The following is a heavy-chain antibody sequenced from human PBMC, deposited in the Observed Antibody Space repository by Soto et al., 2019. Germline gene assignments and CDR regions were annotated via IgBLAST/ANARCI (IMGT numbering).Heavy chain of an antibody. V-gene: IGHV1-46*01. J-gene: IGHJ6*02. Sequence: QVQLVQSGAEVKKPGASVKVSCKASGYTFTSYYMHWVRQAPGQGLEWMGIINPSGGSTSYAQKFQGRATMTRDTPTSTVYMELSSLRSETTAVYYWARQARYCTNGVCSAYGMDVWGQGTTVTVSS. CDR2: INPSGGST. D-gene: IGHD2-8*01. CDR3: ARQARYCTNGVCSAYGMDV. CDR1: GYTFTSYY.